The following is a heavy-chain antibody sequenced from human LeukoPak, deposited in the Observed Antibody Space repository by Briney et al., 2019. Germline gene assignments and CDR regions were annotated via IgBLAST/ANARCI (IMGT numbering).Heavy chain of an antibody. V-gene: IGHV1-46*01. Sequence: ASLKVSCKASGYTFTSYYMHWVRQAPGQGLEWMGIINPSGGSTSYAQKFQGRVTMTRDISTSTVYMELSSLRSEDTAVYYCARDPRWSSSWYANWFDPWGQGTLVTVSS. CDR1: GYTFTSYY. CDR3: ARDPRWSSSWYANWFDP. CDR2: INPSGGST. D-gene: IGHD6-13*01. J-gene: IGHJ5*02.